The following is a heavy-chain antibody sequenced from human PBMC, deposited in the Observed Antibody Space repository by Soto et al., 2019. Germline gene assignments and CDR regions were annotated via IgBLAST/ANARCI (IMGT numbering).Heavy chain of an antibody. CDR2: LSWNSGSI. D-gene: IGHD3-16*02. Sequence: EVQLVESGGGLVQPGRSLRLSCAASGFTFENYAMHWVRQVPGKGLEWVSGLSWNSGSIGYADSVKGRFTSSRDNDKKSLYLQMNELTPDVTSLYYFAQSNGLIATRLFDSWGQGTLVTVSS. J-gene: IGHJ4*02. CDR1: GFTFENYA. V-gene: IGHV3-9*01. CDR3: AQSNGLIATRLFDS.